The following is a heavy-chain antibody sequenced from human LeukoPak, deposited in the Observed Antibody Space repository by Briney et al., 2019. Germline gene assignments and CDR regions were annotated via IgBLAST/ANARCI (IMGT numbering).Heavy chain of an antibody. D-gene: IGHD3-16*01. V-gene: IGHV3-30*18. CDR1: GFTFNNYG. CDR2: ISYDGSNK. CDR3: AKDLGVVENYFDY. Sequence: GGSLRLSCVASGFTFNNYGMHWVRQAPGKGLEWVAVISYDGSNKYYADSVKGRFTISRDNSKNTLYLQMNSLRAEDTAVYYCAKDLGVVENYFDYWGQGTLVTVSS. J-gene: IGHJ4*02.